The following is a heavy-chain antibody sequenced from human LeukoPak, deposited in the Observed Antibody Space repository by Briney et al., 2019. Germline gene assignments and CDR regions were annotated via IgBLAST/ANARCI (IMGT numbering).Heavy chain of an antibody. J-gene: IGHJ6*02. V-gene: IGHV3-11*04. CDR2: ISSSGSTI. Sequence: GGSLRLSCAASGFTFSDYYMSWIRQAPGKGLEWVSYISSSGSTIYYADSVKGRFTISRDNAKNSLYLQMNSLRAEDTAFYYCARRAGRRGIVATDYYGMDVWGQGTTVTVSS. CDR1: GFTFSDYY. D-gene: IGHD5-12*01. CDR3: ARRAGRRGIVATDYYGMDV.